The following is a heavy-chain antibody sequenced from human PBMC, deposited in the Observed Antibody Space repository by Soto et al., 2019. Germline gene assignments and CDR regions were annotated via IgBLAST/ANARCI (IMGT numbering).Heavy chain of an antibody. J-gene: IGHJ4*02. Sequence: GGSLRLSCAASGFTFSNYAMTWVRQAPGKGLEWVSVITGSGGGTYFVDSVKGRFTISRDNSKNTVYLQMNSLRAEDTAVYYCAKRPLTAAGFDYWGQGTLVTFSS. V-gene: IGHV3-23*01. CDR3: AKRPLTAAGFDY. CDR1: GFTFSNYA. CDR2: ITGSGGGT. D-gene: IGHD6-13*01.